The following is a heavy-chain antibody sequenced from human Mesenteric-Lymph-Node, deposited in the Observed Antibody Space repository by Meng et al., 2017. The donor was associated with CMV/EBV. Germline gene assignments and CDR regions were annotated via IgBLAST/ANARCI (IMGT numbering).Heavy chain of an antibody. D-gene: IGHD4-11*01. Sequence: GGSLRLSCAASGFTFSSYAMHWVRQAPGKGLEWVAVISYDGSNKYYADSVKGRFTISRDNSKNTLYLQMNSLRAEDTAVYYCARADYSKFSYYYGMDVWGQGTTVTVSS. CDR2: ISYDGSNK. CDR1: GFTFSSYA. J-gene: IGHJ6*02. CDR3: ARADYSKFSYYYGMDV. V-gene: IGHV3-30*04.